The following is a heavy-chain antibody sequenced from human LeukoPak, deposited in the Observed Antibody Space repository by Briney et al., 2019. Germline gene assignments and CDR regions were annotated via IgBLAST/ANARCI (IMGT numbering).Heavy chain of an antibody. CDR3: ARHSSGSYYTY. CDR1: GFTFSSSW. CDR2: IKQDGSDK. J-gene: IGHJ4*02. Sequence: GGSLRLSCAASGFTFSSSWMSWVRQAPGKGLEWVAHIKQDGSDKYYVDSVKGRFTISRDNAKNSLYLQLNSLIVEDTAMYYCARHSSGSYYTYWGQGTLVTVSS. D-gene: IGHD3-10*01. V-gene: IGHV3-7*01.